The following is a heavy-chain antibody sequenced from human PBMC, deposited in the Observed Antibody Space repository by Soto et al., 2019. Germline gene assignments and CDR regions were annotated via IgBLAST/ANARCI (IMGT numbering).Heavy chain of an antibody. J-gene: IGHJ4*02. CDR2: IKNDGRST. CDR1: GFTFSSYW. D-gene: IGHD5-12*01. Sequence: PGGSLRLSCAASGFTFSSYWMHWVRQAPGKGLVWVSRIKNDGRSTTYADSVKGRFTISRDNAKNTLYLQMNSLRAEDTAVYYCVRDPAYSGYDNWGQGTLVTVSS. V-gene: IGHV3-74*01. CDR3: VRDPAYSGYDN.